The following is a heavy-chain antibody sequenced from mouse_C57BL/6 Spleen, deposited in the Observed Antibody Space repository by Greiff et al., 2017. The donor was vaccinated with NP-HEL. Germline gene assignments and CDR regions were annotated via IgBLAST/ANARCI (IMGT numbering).Heavy chain of an antibody. CDR1: GYTFTNYW. V-gene: IGHV1-63*01. CDR2: IYPGGGYT. J-gene: IGHJ3*01. CDR3: ARRDGRSAWFAY. Sequence: QVHVKQSGAELVRPGTSVKMSCKASGYTFTNYWIGWAKQRPGHGLEWIGDIYPGGGYTNYNEQFKGKATLTADKSSSTAYMQFRSLTSEDSAIEYCARRDGRSAWFAYWGQGTLVTVSA. D-gene: IGHD1-1*01.